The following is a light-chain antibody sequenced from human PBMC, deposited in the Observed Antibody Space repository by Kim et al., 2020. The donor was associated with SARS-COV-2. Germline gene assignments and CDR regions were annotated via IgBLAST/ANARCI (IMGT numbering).Light chain of an antibody. J-gene: IGLJ2*01. CDR1: SSDIGSYDY. CDR2: DVT. V-gene: IGLV2-8*01. CDR3: SSYAGSNNGV. Sequence: GQSVTISCTGSSSDIGSYDYVSWYQQYPGKAPKLIIYDVTKRPSGVPDRFSGSNSANTASLTVSGLQAEDEADYYCSSYAGSNNGVFGEGTQLTVL.